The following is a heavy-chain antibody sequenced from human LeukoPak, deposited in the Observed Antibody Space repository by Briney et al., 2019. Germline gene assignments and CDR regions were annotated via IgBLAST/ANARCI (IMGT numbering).Heavy chain of an antibody. CDR2: IGSGGSTI. CDR1: GFTFDTYG. D-gene: IGHD6-19*01. Sequence: PGGSLRLSCAASGFTFDTYGMNWVRQAPGKGLEWLSHIGSGGSTIYYADSVTGRFTISGDNAKNSLYLQMNSLRVEDTAIYYCAGEGSGWLPNFWGQGTLVTVSS. V-gene: IGHV3-48*04. CDR3: AGEGSGWLPNF. J-gene: IGHJ4*02.